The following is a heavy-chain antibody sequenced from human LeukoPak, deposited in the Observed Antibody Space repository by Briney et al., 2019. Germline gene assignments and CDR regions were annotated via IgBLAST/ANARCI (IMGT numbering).Heavy chain of an antibody. CDR2: ISAYNGNT. CDR3: ARTRGYSSDRGNYYYIDV. D-gene: IGHD6-19*01. CDR1: GYTFTSYG. Sequence: ASVKVSCKASGYTFTSYGISWVRQAPGQGLEWMGWISAYNGNTNYAQKLQGRVTMTTDTSTSTAYMELRSLRSDDTAVYYCARTRGYSSDRGNYYYIDVWGKGATVTVSS. J-gene: IGHJ6*03. V-gene: IGHV1-18*01.